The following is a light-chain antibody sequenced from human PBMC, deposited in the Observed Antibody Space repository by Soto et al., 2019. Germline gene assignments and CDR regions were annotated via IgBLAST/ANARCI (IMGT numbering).Light chain of an antibody. CDR3: QQYDNVPT. V-gene: IGKV1-27*01. Sequence: DNQVTQSPSSLSASVGDRVTITCRASQGISNALAWYQQRPGKVPRLLIYAASTLQSGVPSRFSGSGSGTDFTLTISSLQPDDVAAYYCQQYDNVPTFGQGTKVEIK. CDR2: AAS. J-gene: IGKJ1*01. CDR1: QGISNA.